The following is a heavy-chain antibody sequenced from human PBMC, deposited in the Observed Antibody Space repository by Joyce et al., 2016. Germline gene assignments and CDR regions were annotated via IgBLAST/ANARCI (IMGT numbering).Heavy chain of an antibody. J-gene: IGHJ4*02. Sequence: QVQLVESGGGVVQPGGSLRLSCVTSGFTFSRFGMHGVRQAAGKGLEGAAVIGNDGSNKYYADSVKGRFTISRDNSRNTLYLQMNSLRVEDTAVYYCASRSPALDYWGQGTLVTVS. V-gene: IGHV3-33*01. D-gene: IGHD2-2*01. CDR2: IGNDGSNK. CDR3: ASRSPALDY. CDR1: GFTFSRFG.